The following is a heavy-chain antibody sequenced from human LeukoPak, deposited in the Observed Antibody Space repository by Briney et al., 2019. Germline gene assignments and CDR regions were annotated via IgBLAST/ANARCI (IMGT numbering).Heavy chain of an antibody. CDR2: IYYSGST. V-gene: IGHV4-30-4*08. CDR3: ARVMKVRGVINFDY. D-gene: IGHD3-10*01. J-gene: IGHJ4*02. Sequence: SQTLSLTCTVSGGSISSGDYYWSWIRQPPGKGLEWIGYIYYSGSTYYNPSLKSRVNISVDTSKNQFPLKLSSVTAADTAVYYCARVMKVRGVINFDYWGQGTLVTVSS. CDR1: GGSISSGDYY.